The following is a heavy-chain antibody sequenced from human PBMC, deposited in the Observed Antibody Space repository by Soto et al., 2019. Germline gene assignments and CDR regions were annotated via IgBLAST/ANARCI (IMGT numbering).Heavy chain of an antibody. CDR2: ITSSSTTI. D-gene: IGHD6-13*01. CDR1: GFTFSTYS. CDR3: ARDNGIAGSFDP. J-gene: IGHJ5*02. Sequence: GGSLRLSCAAPGFTFSTYSMNWVRQAPGKGLEWISYITSSSTTIFYADSVKGRFTISRDNAKNSLYLQMNSLRDEDTSVYYCARDNGIAGSFDPWGQGTLVTVS. V-gene: IGHV3-48*02.